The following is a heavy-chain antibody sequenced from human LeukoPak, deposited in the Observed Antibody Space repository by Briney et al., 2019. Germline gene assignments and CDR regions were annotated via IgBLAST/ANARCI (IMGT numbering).Heavy chain of an antibody. Sequence: ASQTLSLTCPVSGASISSGCYYWSWIRLHPGKGLEWFGYIYYSGSTNYNPSLKTRVTISVDTSKNQFSLKLSSVTAADTAVYYCARVPRSPHYDDSSGHAFDIWGQGTMVTVSS. V-gene: IGHV4-61*01. CDR2: IYYSGST. D-gene: IGHD3-22*01. CDR3: ARVPRSPHYDDSSGHAFDI. J-gene: IGHJ3*02. CDR1: GASISSGCYY.